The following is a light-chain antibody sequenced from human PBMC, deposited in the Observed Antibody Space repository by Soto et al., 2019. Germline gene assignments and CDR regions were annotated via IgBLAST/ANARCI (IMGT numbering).Light chain of an antibody. V-gene: IGLV1-51*01. Sequence: QSVLTQPPSVSAAPGQKVTISCSGSSSNIGNNYVSWYQQLPGTAPKLLIYDNNKRPSGIPDRFSGSKSGTSATPGITGLQTGDEADYYCGTWDSSLSAVFGGGTQLTVL. CDR1: SSNIGNNY. CDR2: DNN. J-gene: IGLJ7*01. CDR3: GTWDSSLSAV.